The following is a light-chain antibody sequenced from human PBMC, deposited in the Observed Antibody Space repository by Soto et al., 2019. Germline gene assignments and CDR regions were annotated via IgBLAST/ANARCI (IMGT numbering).Light chain of an antibody. V-gene: IGKV1-9*01. CDR2: AAT. CDR1: QSISRY. CDR3: QHLNSFPPE. Sequence: QVAKSPSSLSASLGDRVAITCRATQSISRYLACYQQKPGAAPKLLIYAATTLQSGVPSRFSGGASGTEFTLTITSLQSDDFATYYCQHLNSFPPEFGQGTKVDI. J-gene: IGKJ1*01.